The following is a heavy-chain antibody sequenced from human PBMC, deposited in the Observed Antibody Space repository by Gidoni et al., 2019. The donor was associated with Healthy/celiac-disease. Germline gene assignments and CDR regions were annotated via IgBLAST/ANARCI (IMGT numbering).Heavy chain of an antibody. CDR1: GVPFSNAW. V-gene: IGHV3-15*01. CDR3: TTDRNVGIAVAGEIDY. CDR2: SKSKTDGGTT. D-gene: IGHD6-19*01. J-gene: IGHJ4*02. Sequence: EVQLGQSGGGLVKPGGSLRLSCAASGVPFSNAWMSRVRQAPGKGLEWFGRSKSKTDGGTTDYAAPVKGRFTISRDDSKNTLYLQMNSLKTEDTAVYYCTTDRNVGIAVAGEIDYWGQGTLVTVSS.